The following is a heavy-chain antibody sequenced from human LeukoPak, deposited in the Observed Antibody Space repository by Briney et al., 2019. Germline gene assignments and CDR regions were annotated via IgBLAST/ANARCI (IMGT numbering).Heavy chain of an antibody. CDR3: ARDRPDYVWGSYRLGPYDY. D-gene: IGHD3-16*02. CDR1: GYTFTSYG. V-gene: IGHV1-2*02. Sequence: ASVKVSCKASGYTFTSYGISWVRQAPGQGLEWMGWINPNSGGTNYAQKFQGRVTMTRDTSISTAYMELSRLRSDDTAVYYCARDRPDYVWGSYRLGPYDYWGQGTLVTVSS. CDR2: INPNSGGT. J-gene: IGHJ4*02.